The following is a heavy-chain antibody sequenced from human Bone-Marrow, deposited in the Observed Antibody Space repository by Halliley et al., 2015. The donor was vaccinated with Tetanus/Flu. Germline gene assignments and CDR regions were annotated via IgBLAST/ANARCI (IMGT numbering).Heavy chain of an antibody. J-gene: IGHJ6*02. CDR3: ATVPPGLMPYYNYGLDV. D-gene: IGHD2-2*01. Sequence: INSSSNYISYAESVKGRFVISRDNAKDSLYLQLNNVRAEDSAVYYCATVPPGLMPYYNYGLDVWGQGIPVNVSS. CDR2: INSSSNYI. V-gene: IGHV3-11*03.